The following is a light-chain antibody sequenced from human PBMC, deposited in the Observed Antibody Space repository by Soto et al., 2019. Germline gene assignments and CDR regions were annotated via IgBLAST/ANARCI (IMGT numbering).Light chain of an antibody. J-gene: IGKJ1*01. V-gene: IGKV1-5*01. CDR2: DAS. CDR1: QIISGW. Sequence: DIQMTQSPSTLSASVGDRVTITCRASQIISGWLAWYQQKPGKAPKLLIYDASSLERGVPSRFSGSGSGTEFTLTVSSLQPDDFATYYCQQLRTFGQGTKVEIK. CDR3: QQLRT.